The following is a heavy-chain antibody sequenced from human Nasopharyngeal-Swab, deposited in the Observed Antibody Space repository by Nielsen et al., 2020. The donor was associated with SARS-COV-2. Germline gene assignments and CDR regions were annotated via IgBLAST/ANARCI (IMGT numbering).Heavy chain of an antibody. CDR2: IYSDGST. V-gene: IGHV3-53*01. Sequence: GGSLRLSCAASGFTVSNYYVSWVRQAPGKGLEYVSVIYSDGSTYYPDSVKGRFTISRDNSKNTIYLQMNSLRADDTAVYYCVREDYHTHYVYFQHWGLGTVVTVSS. D-gene: IGHD3-9*01. CDR1: GFTVSNYY. CDR3: VREDYHTHYVYFQH. J-gene: IGHJ1*01.